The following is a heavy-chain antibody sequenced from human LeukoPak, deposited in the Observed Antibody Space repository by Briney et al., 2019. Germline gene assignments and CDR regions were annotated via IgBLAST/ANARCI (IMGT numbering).Heavy chain of an antibody. D-gene: IGHD6-13*01. CDR3: ARSAPPPGYFDL. V-gene: IGHV1-69*13. CDR2: IIPIFGTA. CDR1: GGTFSSYA. Sequence: SVKVSCKASGGTFSSYAISWVRQAPGQGLEWMGGIIPIFGTANYAQKFQGRVTITADESTSTAYMELSSLRSEGTAVYYCARSAPPPGYFDLWGRGTLVTVSS. J-gene: IGHJ2*01.